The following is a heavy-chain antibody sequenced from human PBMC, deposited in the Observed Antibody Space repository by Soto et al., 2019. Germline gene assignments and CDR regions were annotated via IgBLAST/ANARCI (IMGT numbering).Heavy chain of an antibody. CDR2: ISYDGSKK. J-gene: IGHJ4*02. Sequence: GWSLRLSCASSGFRFTNNGMHWVRQAPGKGLEWVAIISYDGSKKYYADSVKGRFTISRDNSKNTLNLQMNSLRVEDTAVYYCAKDRVESGLGEIDYWGQGTLVTVSS. V-gene: IGHV3-30*18. CDR3: AKDRVESGLGEIDY. CDR1: GFRFTNNG. D-gene: IGHD3-16*01.